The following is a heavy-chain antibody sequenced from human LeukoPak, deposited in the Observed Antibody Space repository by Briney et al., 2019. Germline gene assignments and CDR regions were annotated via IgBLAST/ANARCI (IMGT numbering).Heavy chain of an antibody. CDR3: ARDSSITIFDY. CDR1: GYTFTGYY. CDR2: INPNSGGT. J-gene: IGHJ4*02. Sequence: ASVKVSCKASGYTFTGYYMHWVRQAPGQGLEWMGRINPNSGGTNYALKFQGRVTMTRDTSISTAYMELSRLRSDDTAVYYCARDSSITIFDYWGQGTLVTVSS. D-gene: IGHD3-3*01. V-gene: IGHV1-2*06.